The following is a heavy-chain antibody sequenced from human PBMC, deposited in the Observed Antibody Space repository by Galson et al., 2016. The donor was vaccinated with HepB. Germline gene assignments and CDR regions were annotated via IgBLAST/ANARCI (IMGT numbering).Heavy chain of an antibody. CDR1: GFTVSSNY. CDR2: IYSGGQT. CDR3: ATVHPLGRYFDY. V-gene: IGHV3-53*01. Sequence: SLRLSCAASGFTVSSNYMSWVRQAPGKGLEWVSFIYSGGQTYYADSVQGRFTFSRDNSKNTLYLQMNSLRADDTAVYYCATVHPLGRYFDYWGQGTRVTVSS. D-gene: IGHD3-16*02. J-gene: IGHJ4*02.